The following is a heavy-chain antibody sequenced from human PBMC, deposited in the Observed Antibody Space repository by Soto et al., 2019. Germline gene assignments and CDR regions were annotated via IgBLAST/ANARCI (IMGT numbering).Heavy chain of an antibody. V-gene: IGHV1-8*01. CDR3: ARGPIGGDYWVDY. Sequence: QVQLVQSGAEVRKPGASVKVSCKASGYTFRSYDINWVRQAPGQGLEWMCWMNPYSDNADYAQQFKGRVTMTRDTSINTADMELASLTSEDTAVYYCARGPIGGDYWVDYWGQGTLVTFSS. CDR2: MNPYSDNA. CDR1: GYTFRSYD. D-gene: IGHD4-17*01. J-gene: IGHJ4*02.